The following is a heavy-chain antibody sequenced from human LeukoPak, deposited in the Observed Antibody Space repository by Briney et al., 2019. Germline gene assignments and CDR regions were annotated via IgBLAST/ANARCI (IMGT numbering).Heavy chain of an antibody. CDR1: GFTFSSYW. CDR2: INQDGSEK. J-gene: IGHJ5*02. Sequence: GGSLRLSCAASGFTFSSYWMGWVRQAPGKELEWVANINQDGSEKYYVDSVKGRFTISRDNAKNSLYLQMNSLRAEDTAVYYCAREGCSGGSCYHNWFDPWGQGTLVTASS. V-gene: IGHV3-7*01. CDR3: AREGCSGGSCYHNWFDP. D-gene: IGHD2-15*01.